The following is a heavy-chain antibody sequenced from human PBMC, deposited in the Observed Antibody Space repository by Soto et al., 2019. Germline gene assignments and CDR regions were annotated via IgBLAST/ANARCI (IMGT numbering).Heavy chain of an antibody. Sequence: GASVKVSCKASGGTFSSYAISWVRQAPGQGLEWMGGIIPIFGTANYAQKFQGRVTITADESTSTAYMELSSLRSEDTAVYYCASSMVRGVIMRFDPWGQGTMVTVSS. D-gene: IGHD3-10*01. V-gene: IGHV1-69*13. J-gene: IGHJ5*02. CDR1: GGTFSSYA. CDR3: ASSMVRGVIMRFDP. CDR2: IIPIFGTA.